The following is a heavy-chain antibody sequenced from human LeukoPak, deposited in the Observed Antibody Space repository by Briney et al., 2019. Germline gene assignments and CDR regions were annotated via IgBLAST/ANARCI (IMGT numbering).Heavy chain of an antibody. CDR3: ATTEGGNNRHYYYYMDV. CDR2: IYYSGST. J-gene: IGHJ6*03. V-gene: IGHV4-59*01. D-gene: IGHD4-23*01. Sequence: SETLSLTCTVSGGSISSYYWSWIRQPPGKGLEWIGYIYYSGSTNYNPSLKSRVTISVDTSKNQFSLKLSSVTAADTAVYYCATTEGGNNRHYYYYMDVWGKGTTVTISS. CDR1: GGSISSYY.